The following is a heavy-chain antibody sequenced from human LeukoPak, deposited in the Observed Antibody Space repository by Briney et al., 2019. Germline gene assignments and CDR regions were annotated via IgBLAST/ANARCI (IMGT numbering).Heavy chain of an antibody. CDR3: AKALYCTSWGGYMDV. J-gene: IGHJ6*03. Sequence: GGSLRLSCAVSGFTFSSYAMNWVRQAPGKGLEWVAVIRSGGGSTYYADSVRGRFTISRDNSKNTLYLHMNSLRDEDTAVYFFAKALYCTSWGGYMDVWGKGTTVTVSS. CDR2: IRSGGGST. V-gene: IGHV3-23*01. CDR1: GFTFSSYA. D-gene: IGHD6-6*01.